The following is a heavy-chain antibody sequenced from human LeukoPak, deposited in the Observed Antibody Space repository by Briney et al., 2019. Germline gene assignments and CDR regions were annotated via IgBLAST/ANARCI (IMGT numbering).Heavy chain of an antibody. J-gene: IGHJ4*02. Sequence: PGGSLRLSCAASGFTFSSYSMNWVRQAPGKGLEWVSSISSSSSYIYYADSVKGRFTISRDNAKNSLYLQMNSLRAEDTAVYYCARGPDTAMVVVDHWGQGTLVTVSS. D-gene: IGHD5-18*01. CDR3: ARGPDTAMVVVDH. V-gene: IGHV3-21*01. CDR2: ISSSSSYI. CDR1: GFTFSSYS.